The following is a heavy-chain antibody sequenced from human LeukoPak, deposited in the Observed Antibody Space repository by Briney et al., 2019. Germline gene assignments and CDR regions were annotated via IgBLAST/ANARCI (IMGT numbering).Heavy chain of an antibody. CDR3: ARTANHYCSSTSCYGGVFDY. CDR1: GFTFSSYS. Sequence: GGSLRLSCAASGFTFSSYSMNWVRQAPGKGLEWVSSISSSSSYIYYADSVKGRFTISRDNAKNSMYLQMNSLGAEDTAVYYCARTANHYCSSTSCYGGVFDYWGQGTQVTVSS. D-gene: IGHD2-2*01. V-gene: IGHV3-21*01. J-gene: IGHJ4*02. CDR2: ISSSSSYI.